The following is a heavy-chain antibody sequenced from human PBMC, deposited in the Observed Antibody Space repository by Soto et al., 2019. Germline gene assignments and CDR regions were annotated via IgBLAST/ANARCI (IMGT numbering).Heavy chain of an antibody. Sequence: VGSLRLSCAGSGFTFSSYSMNWFRQAPGKGLEWVSSISSSSSYIYYADSVKGRFTISRDNAKNSLYLQMDSLRAEDTAVYYCARSSGYPHFDYWGQGTLVTVSS. CDR1: GFTFSSYS. V-gene: IGHV3-21*01. CDR2: ISSSSSYI. D-gene: IGHD3-22*01. J-gene: IGHJ4*02. CDR3: ARSSGYPHFDY.